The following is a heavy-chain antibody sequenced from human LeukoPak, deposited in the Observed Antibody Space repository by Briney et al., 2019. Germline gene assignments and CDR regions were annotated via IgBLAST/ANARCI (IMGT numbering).Heavy chain of an antibody. D-gene: IGHD4-23*01. CDR3: AKGVRGGNSYYFDY. J-gene: IGHJ4*02. CDR1: GFTFSSYG. V-gene: IGHV3-30*18. Sequence: GGSLRLSCAASGFTFSSYGMHWVRQAPGKGLEWVAVISYDGSNKYYADSVKGRFTISRDNSKNTLYLQMNSLRAEDTAVYYCAKGVRGGNSYYFDYWGQGTLVTVSS. CDR2: ISYDGSNK.